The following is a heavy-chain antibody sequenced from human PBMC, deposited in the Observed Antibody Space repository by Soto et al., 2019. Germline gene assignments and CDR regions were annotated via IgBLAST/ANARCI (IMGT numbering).Heavy chain of an antibody. CDR3: ARLQAAMPAAAGMDV. CDR1: GYIFTNSW. D-gene: IGHD2-2*01. J-gene: IGHJ6*02. Sequence: GESLKISCKGSGYIFTNSWIGWVRQMPGKGLEWMGIIYPGDSDTRYSPSFQGQVTISADKSITTAYLQWSSLTASDTAMYYCARLQAAMPAAAGMDVSGQGTEVTFSS. CDR2: IYPGDSDT. V-gene: IGHV5-51*01.